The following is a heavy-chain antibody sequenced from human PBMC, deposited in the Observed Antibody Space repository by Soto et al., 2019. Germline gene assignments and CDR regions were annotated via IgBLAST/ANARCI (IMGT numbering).Heavy chain of an antibody. CDR3: AREPLD. J-gene: IGHJ4*02. Sequence: WTWIRQHPGKGLEWTGYIYYSGITYYNPSLKSRVTISVDTSKNQFSLKLSSVTAADTAVYYCAREPLDWGQGTLVTVSS. V-gene: IGHV4-31*02. CDR2: IYYSGIT.